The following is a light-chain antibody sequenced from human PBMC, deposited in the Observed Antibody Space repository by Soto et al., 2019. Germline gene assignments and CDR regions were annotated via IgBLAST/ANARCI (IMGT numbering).Light chain of an antibody. CDR1: QDISTY. V-gene: IGKV1-9*01. Sequence: DIQLPQSPSFLSASVGDRVTLTCRASQDISTYLAWYQQKPGKAPNLLIYVASTLQDGVPSRFSGTGSGTEFTLTITNLQPADFATYYCQQLDSYPLTFGGGTEVEIK. J-gene: IGKJ4*01. CDR3: QQLDSYPLT. CDR2: VAS.